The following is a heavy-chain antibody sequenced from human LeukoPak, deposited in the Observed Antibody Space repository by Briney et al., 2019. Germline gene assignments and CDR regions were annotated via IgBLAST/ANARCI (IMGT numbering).Heavy chain of an antibody. V-gene: IGHV3-23*01. D-gene: IGHD3-3*01. Sequence: PGGSLRLSCAASGFTFSSYAMSWVRQAPGKGLEWVSAISGSGGSTYYADSVKGRFTISRDNSKNTLYLQMNSLKTEDTAVYYCTSHYDFWSVYYYYGMDVWGQGTTVTVSS. CDR3: TSHYDFWSVYYYYGMDV. J-gene: IGHJ6*02. CDR2: ISGSGGST. CDR1: GFTFSSYA.